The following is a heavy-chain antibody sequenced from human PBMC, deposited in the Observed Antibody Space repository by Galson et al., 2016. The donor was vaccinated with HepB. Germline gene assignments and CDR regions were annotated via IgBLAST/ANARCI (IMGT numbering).Heavy chain of an antibody. CDR2: IIPIFDAT. V-gene: IGHV1-69*06. J-gene: IGHJ4*02. CDR3: AREGYGSGSYSHDF. D-gene: IGHD3-10*01. CDR1: GGTFSNYA. Sequence: SVKVSCKASGGTFSNYAISWVRQAPGQGLEWMGGIIPIFDATNYAQKFQGRVTITADKSTTTAYMELSSLTSEDTAVYYCAREGYGSGSYSHDFWGQGTLVTVSS.